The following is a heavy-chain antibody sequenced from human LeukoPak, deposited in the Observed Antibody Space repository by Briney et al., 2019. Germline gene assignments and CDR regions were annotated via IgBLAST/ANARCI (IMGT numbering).Heavy chain of an antibody. V-gene: IGHV3-48*01. CDR2: ISSSSSTI. CDR3: ARDREKQQLPQFFYYYYMDV. CDR1: EFTFSSYS. J-gene: IGHJ6*03. Sequence: PGGSLRLSCEASEFTFSSYSINWVRQAPGKGLEWVSYISSSSSTIHYADSVKGRFTISRDNARNSLYLQMNSLRAEDTAVYYCARDREKQQLPQFFYYYYMDVWGKGTTVIVSS. D-gene: IGHD6-13*01.